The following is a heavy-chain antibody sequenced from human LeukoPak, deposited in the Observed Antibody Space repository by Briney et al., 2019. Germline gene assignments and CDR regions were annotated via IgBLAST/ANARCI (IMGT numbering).Heavy chain of an antibody. D-gene: IGHD2-15*01. J-gene: IGHJ5*02. V-gene: IGHV4-31*03. Sequence: SQTLSLTCTVSGGSVTIGAYYWSWIRPLSGKGLEWIGYIYYTGRTEYNPSLESRVTISLDTSKNQFSLRLSSVTAADTAVYYCARSSGGQPDPWGQGTLVTVSS. CDR2: IYYTGRT. CDR3: ARSSGGQPDP. CDR1: GGSVTIGAYY.